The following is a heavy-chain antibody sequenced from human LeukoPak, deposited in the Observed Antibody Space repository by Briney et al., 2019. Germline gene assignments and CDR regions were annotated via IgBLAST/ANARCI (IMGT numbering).Heavy chain of an antibody. CDR3: TTDNWNDIVRRAFDI. CDR1: GFTFSNAW. V-gene: IGHV3-15*01. CDR2: IKSKTDGGTT. Sequence: GGSLRLSCAASGFTFSNAWMSWVRQAPGKGLEWVGRIKSKTDGGTTDYAAPVKGRFTISRDDSKNTMYLQMNSLKTEDTAEYYCTTDNWNDIVRRAFDIWGQGTMVTVSS. D-gene: IGHD1-20*01. J-gene: IGHJ3*02.